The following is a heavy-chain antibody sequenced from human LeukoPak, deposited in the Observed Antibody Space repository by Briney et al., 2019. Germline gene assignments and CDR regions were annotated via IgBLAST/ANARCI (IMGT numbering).Heavy chain of an antibody. D-gene: IGHD2-2*02. Sequence: PGGSLRLSCAASGFTFSGYAMSWVRQAPGKGLEWVSAISGSGGSTYYADSVKGRFTISRDNSKNTLYLQMNSLRAEDTAVYYCAKVTQYQLLYEYSSGWYFDYWGQGTLVTVSS. CDR2: ISGSGGST. V-gene: IGHV3-23*01. CDR3: AKVTQYQLLYEYSSGWYFDY. J-gene: IGHJ4*02. CDR1: GFTFSGYA.